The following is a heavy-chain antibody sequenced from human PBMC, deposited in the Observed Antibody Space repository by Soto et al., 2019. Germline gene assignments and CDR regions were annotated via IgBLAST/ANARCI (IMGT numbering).Heavy chain of an antibody. CDR1: GYIFSYYA. CDR3: ASRYCINGVCYFDY. Sequence: ASVKVSCKASGYIFSYYAIHWVRQAPGQRLEWMGWINAGNGDTKYSQKFQGRVTITRDTSASTAYMELSSLRSDDTAVYYCASRYCINGVCYFDYWG. D-gene: IGHD2-8*01. V-gene: IGHV1-3*01. CDR2: INAGNGDT. J-gene: IGHJ4*01.